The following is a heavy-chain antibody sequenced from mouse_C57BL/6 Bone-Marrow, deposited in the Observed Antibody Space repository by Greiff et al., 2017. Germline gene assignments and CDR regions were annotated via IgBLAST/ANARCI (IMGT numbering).Heavy chain of an antibody. Sequence: EVMLVESGEGLVKPGGSLKLSCAASGFTFSSYAMSWVRQTPAKRLEWVAYISSGGDYIYYADTVKGRFTISRDNARNTLYLQMSSLKSEDTAMYYCTRDQGGSMITTFAYWGQGTLVTVSA. CDR2: ISSGGDYI. J-gene: IGHJ3*01. CDR1: GFTFSSYA. D-gene: IGHD2-4*01. CDR3: TRDQGGSMITTFAY. V-gene: IGHV5-9-1*02.